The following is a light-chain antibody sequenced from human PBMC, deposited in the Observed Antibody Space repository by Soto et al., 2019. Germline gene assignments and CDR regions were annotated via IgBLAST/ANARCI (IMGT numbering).Light chain of an antibody. J-gene: IGKJ2*01. CDR3: QQRSTLHRYT. CDR1: QSVSSY. Sequence: EIVLTQSPATLSLSPGERATLSCRASQSVSSYLAWYQQKPGQAPRLLIYDASNSATGIPDRFSGRGSGTDFTLTISRLEPEDSAFYYCQQRSTLHRYTFGQGTKLEIK. CDR2: DAS. V-gene: IGKV3-11*01.